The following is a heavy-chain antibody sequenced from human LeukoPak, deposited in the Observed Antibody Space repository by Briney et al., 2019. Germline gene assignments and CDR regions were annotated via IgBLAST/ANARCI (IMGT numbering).Heavy chain of an antibody. D-gene: IGHD5-18*01. CDR3: ASPVGNRGYSYGFIHY. CDR1: GYSFTSYW. Sequence: GESLKISCKGSGYSFTSYWIGWVRQMPGKGLEWTGIIYPGDSDTRYSPSFQGQVTISADKSISTAYLQWSSLKASDTAMYYCASPVGNRGYSYGFIHYWGQGTLVTVSS. V-gene: IGHV5-51*01. CDR2: IYPGDSDT. J-gene: IGHJ4*02.